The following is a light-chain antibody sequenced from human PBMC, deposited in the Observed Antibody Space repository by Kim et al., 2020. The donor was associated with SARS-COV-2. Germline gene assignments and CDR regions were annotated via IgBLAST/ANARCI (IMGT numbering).Light chain of an antibody. Sequence: IVMTQSPATLSVSPGERATLSCRASQDVSSKLAWYQQKPGQAPRLLIYGVSTRATGIPVRFSGSGSGTEFTLTISSLQSEDFAVYYCQHYNNWPPETFGQGTKLEI. CDR1: QDVSSK. CDR2: GVS. V-gene: IGKV3-15*01. CDR3: QHYNNWPPET. J-gene: IGKJ2*01.